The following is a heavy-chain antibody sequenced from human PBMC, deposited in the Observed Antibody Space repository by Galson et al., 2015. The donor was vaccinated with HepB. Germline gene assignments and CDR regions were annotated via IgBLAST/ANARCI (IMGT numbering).Heavy chain of an antibody. CDR1: SFTFSSSW. CDR3: AGGRGWSFDL. Sequence: SLRLSCAASSFTFSSSWMTWVRQAPGKGLEWVAIVKQDGSQEDYVGSVKGRFTIFRDNAKSSLLLQMNSLRAEDTAVYYCAGGRGWSFDLWGRGTLVTVSS. CDR2: VKQDGSQE. J-gene: IGHJ2*01. V-gene: IGHV3-7*01.